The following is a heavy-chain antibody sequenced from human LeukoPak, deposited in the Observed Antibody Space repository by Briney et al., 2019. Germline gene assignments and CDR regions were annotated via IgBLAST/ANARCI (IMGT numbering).Heavy chain of an antibody. CDR3: AKDMHGYDRPVDY. V-gene: IGHV3-23*01. CDR2: ISGIGISI. D-gene: IGHD5-24*01. CDR1: GFTFNIHA. J-gene: IGHJ4*02. Sequence: GASLTLSCAASGFTFNIHAMDWVRQAPGKGLEWVSSISGIGISIYYADSVKGRFTISRDNSKNTVYLQMNRRIAEDTAVYYCAKDMHGYDRPVDYWGRGTQVIVSS.